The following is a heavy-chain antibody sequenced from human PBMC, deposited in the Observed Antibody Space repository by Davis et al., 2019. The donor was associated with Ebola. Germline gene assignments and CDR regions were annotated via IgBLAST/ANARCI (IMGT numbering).Heavy chain of an antibody. CDR2: ISYDGSNK. D-gene: IGHD4-23*01. V-gene: IGHV3-30-3*01. Sequence: GESLKISCAASGFTFSSYAMHWVRQAPGKGLEWVAVISYDGSNKYYADSVKGRFTISRDNSKNTLYLQMNSLRAEDTAVYYCASRWSNGIWGQGTLVTVSS. CDR3: ASRWSNGI. J-gene: IGHJ4*02. CDR1: GFTFSSYA.